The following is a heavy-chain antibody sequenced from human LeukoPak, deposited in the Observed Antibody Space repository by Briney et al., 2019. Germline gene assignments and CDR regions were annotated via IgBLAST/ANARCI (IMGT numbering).Heavy chain of an antibody. J-gene: IGHJ3*02. D-gene: IGHD3-22*01. CDR2: ISNSGGRT. Sequence: GGSLRLSCAASGFTFNSYAMNWVRQAPGKGLEWVSTISNSGGRTDYADSVKGRFTISRDNSKNTLYLQMNSLRADDTAVYYCAKDYYDSRGYKPHAFDIWGQGTMVTVSS. V-gene: IGHV3-23*01. CDR1: GFTFNSYA. CDR3: AKDYYDSRGYKPHAFDI.